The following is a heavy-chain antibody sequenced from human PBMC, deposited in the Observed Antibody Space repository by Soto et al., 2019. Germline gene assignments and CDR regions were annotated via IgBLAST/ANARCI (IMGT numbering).Heavy chain of an antibody. Sequence: QVQLVQSGAEVKKPGASVKVSCKASGYTFTSYGISWVRQAPGQGLEWMGWISAYNGNTNYAQKLQGRVTMTTDTSTSTAYMGLRSRRSDDTAVYYCARWQGDYYDSSGYYYPGGLDYWGQGTLVTVSS. V-gene: IGHV1-18*01. CDR2: ISAYNGNT. D-gene: IGHD3-22*01. J-gene: IGHJ4*02. CDR1: GYTFTSYG. CDR3: ARWQGDYYDSSGYYYPGGLDY.